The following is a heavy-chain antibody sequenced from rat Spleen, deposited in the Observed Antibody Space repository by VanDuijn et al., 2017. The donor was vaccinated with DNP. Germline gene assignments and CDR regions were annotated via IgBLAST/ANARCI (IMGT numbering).Heavy chain of an antibody. CDR2: IKDKSNNYAT. CDR1: GFTFSAAW. V-gene: IGHV6-13*01. D-gene: IGHD1-6*01. J-gene: IGHJ4*01. Sequence: EVQLVETGGGLVQPGKSLKLTCATSGFTFSAAWMHWVRQSPDKRLEWIARIKDKSNNYATDYTESVKGRFTISRDDSKSSIYLQMNNLKEEDTAIYYCALDVYYGVMDAWGQGASVIVSS. CDR3: ALDVYYGVMDA.